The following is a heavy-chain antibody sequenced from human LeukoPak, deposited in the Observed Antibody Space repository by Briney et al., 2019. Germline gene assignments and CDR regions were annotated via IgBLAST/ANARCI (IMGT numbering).Heavy chain of an antibody. V-gene: IGHV1-46*01. D-gene: IGHD6-19*01. CDR1: GYTFTSYY. CDR2: INPSGGST. CDR3: AREGSGTAVAGTLGFDY. J-gene: IGHJ4*02. Sequence: ASVKVSCKASGYTFTSYYMHWVRQAPGQGLEWMGIINPSGGSTSYAQKFQGRVTMTRDMSTSTVYMELRSLRSEDTAVYYCAREGSGTAVAGTLGFDYWGQGTLVTVSS.